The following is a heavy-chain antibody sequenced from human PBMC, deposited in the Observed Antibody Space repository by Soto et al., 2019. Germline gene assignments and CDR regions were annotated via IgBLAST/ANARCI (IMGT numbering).Heavy chain of an antibody. V-gene: IGHV3-23*01. CDR3: ANGRATYGLLTHDY. D-gene: IGHD2-21*01. Sequence: EVQLLESGGGLVQPGGSLRLSCAASGFSFRNYAMSWVRQAPGKGLERISTLTGSSSNIYYADSVKGRFAISRDNSRNTLYLQMNSLTAEDTAVYYCANGRATYGLLTHDYWCQGTLVTVSS. CDR1: GFSFRNYA. CDR2: LTGSSSNI. J-gene: IGHJ4*02.